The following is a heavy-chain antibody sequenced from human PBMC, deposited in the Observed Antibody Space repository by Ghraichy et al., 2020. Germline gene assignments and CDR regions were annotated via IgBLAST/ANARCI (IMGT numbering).Heavy chain of an antibody. CDR3: ASDYYCSGSYDY. D-gene: IGHD3-10*01. CDR2: ISSGGSTI. V-gene: IGHV3-11*01. J-gene: IGHJ4*02. CDR1: GFTFSDYY. Sequence: GGSLRLSCAASGFTFSDYYMSWIRQAPGKGLEWVSYISSGGSTIYYADSVKGRFTISRDNAKNSLYLQMNSLRGEDTAVYYCASDYYCSGSYDYWGQGTLVSV.